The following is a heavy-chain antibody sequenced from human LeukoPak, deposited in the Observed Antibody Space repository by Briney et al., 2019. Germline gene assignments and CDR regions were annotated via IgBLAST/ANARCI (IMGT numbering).Heavy chain of an antibody. CDR1: GFTFSAYS. CDR2: ISSSGSFI. CDR3: ARAKYCRGAACFSYYYYGMDV. D-gene: IGHD2-15*01. J-gene: IGHJ6*02. Sequence: GGSLRLSCAASGFTFSAYSMNWVRRLPGKGLEWVSSISSSGSFIYYADSLKGRFTISRDNAKNSLYLQMDSLTVDDTAVYYCARAKYCRGAACFSYYYYGMDVWGQGTTVTVSS. V-gene: IGHV3-21*01.